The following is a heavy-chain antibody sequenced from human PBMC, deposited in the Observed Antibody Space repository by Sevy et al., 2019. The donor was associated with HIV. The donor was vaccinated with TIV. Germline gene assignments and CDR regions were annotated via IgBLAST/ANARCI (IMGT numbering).Heavy chain of an antibody. CDR3: HGDYDSSQLATYYYYGMDV. J-gene: IGHJ6*02. CDR2: IRGSGGST. V-gene: IGHV3-23*01. Sequence: GGSLRLSCAGSGFTFSSYAMSWVRQAPGKGLEWVSTIRGSGGSTYYADSVKGRFTISRDNSKNTPYFQMNSLRAEDTAVYYCHGDYDSSQLATYYYYGMDVWGQGTTVTVSS. CDR1: GFTFSSYA. D-gene: IGHD3-22*01.